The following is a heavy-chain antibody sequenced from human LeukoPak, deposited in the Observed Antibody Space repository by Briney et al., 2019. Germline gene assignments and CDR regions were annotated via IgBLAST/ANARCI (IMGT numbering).Heavy chain of an antibody. D-gene: IGHD3-10*01. V-gene: IGHV3-23*01. J-gene: IGHJ4*02. CDR2: INFNGGRT. Sequence: GGSLRLSCAASGFTFSSYSMNWVRQAPGKGLEWVSTINFNGGRTYYADSVKGRLSVSRDNSKNMLYLQMNSLRVEDTAVYYCAKGGRGSWAGNTGDWGQGTLVSVSS. CDR3: AKGGRGSWAGNTGD. CDR1: GFTFSSYS.